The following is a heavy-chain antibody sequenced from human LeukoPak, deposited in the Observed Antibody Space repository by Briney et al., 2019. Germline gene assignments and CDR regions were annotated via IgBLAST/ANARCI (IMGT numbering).Heavy chain of an antibody. V-gene: IGHV3-7*01. CDR2: MNLDGSEK. CDR1: GFTFSSYW. D-gene: IGHD2-2*01. Sequence: PGGSLRLSCAASGFTFSSYWMSWVRQAPGKGLEWVANMNLDGSEKYYVDSVKGRFTISRDNAKNSLYLQMHSLRAEDTAVYYCARDTCSSTSCHFDYWGQGTLVTVSS. J-gene: IGHJ4*02. CDR3: ARDTCSSTSCHFDY.